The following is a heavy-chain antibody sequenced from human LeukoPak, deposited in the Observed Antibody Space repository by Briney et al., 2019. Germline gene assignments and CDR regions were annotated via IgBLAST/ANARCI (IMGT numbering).Heavy chain of an antibody. Sequence: GGSLRLSCAASGFTFSSYAMNWVRQAPGKGLVWVSRIASDGSSTTYADSVKGRFSISRDNAKNTLYLQMNSLRVEDTAVYYCARGRPRGNDYWGQGTLVTVSS. CDR2: IASDGSST. CDR3: ARGRPRGNDY. D-gene: IGHD4-23*01. V-gene: IGHV3-74*01. J-gene: IGHJ4*02. CDR1: GFTFSSYA.